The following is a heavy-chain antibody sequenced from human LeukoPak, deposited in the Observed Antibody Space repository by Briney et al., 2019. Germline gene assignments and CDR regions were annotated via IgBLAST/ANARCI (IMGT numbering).Heavy chain of an antibody. D-gene: IGHD3-10*01. CDR3: STLWYGA. CDR1: GFTFTNAW. V-gene: IGHV3-15*01. J-gene: IGHJ5*02. CDR2: IKSKTDGGTS. Sequence: SGGSLRLSCAASGFTFTNAWMYWVRQAPGKGLEWVGRIKSKTDGGTSDYAAPVTGRFTISRDDSKSTLYLEMNSLKTEDTGVYYCSTLWYGAWGQGTLVTVSS.